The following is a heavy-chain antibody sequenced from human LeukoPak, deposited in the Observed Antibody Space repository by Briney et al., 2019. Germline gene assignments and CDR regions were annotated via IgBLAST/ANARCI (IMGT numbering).Heavy chain of an antibody. J-gene: IGHJ5*02. CDR1: GGTFSSYA. CDR3: ARDGRFLEGALRASYNWFDP. V-gene: IGHV1-69*04. Sequence: ASVKVSCKASGGTFSSYAISWVRQVPGQGLEWMGRIVPILGIANYAQKLQGRVTMTTDTSTSTAYMELRSLRSDDTAVYYCARDGRFLEGALRASYNWFDPWGQGTLVTVSS. CDR2: IVPILGIA. D-gene: IGHD3-3*01.